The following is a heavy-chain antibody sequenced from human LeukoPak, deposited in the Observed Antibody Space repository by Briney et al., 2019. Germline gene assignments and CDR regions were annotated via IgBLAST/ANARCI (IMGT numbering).Heavy chain of an antibody. D-gene: IGHD3-10*01. CDR2: IYTSGST. V-gene: IGHV4-61*02. J-gene: IGHJ4*02. CDR1: GGSISSGSYY. CDR3: ARGPGVFDY. Sequence: PSETLSLTCTVAGGSISSGSYYWSWIRQPAGKGLEWIARIYTSGSTNYNPSLKSRVTISVDTSKNQFSLKLSSVTAADTAVYYCARGPGVFDYWGQGTLVTVSS.